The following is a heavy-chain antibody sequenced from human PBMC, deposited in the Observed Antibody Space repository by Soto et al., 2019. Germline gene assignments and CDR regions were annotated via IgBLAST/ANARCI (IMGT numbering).Heavy chain of an antibody. CDR1: GFTFSTYW. V-gene: IGHV3-74*01. CDR3: ARRVGYSYGIMDV. D-gene: IGHD5-18*01. Sequence: VQLVESGGGLVQPGGSLRLSCVASGFTFSTYWMHWVRQVPGKGLVWVSRINSDGSSTSYADSVKGRFTISRDNAKNTLSLQMNSLRAEDTAVYYCARRVGYSYGIMDVWGQGTTVTVSS. CDR2: INSDGSST. J-gene: IGHJ6*02.